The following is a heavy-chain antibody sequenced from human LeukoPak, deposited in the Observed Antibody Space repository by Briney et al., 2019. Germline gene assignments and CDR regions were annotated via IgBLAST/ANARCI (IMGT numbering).Heavy chain of an antibody. V-gene: IGHV1-18*01. CDR2: ISAKYGKT. CDR3: ARDIAESNFDY. D-gene: IGHD6-13*01. CDR1: GYTFTSYS. J-gene: IGHJ4*02. Sequence: GASVTVSCKASGYTFTSYSIHWVRQAPGQRLEWMGWISAKYGKTDYAQKFQGRVTMTTDTSTSTAYMELRSLRSDDTAVYYCARDIAESNFDYWGQGTLVTVSS.